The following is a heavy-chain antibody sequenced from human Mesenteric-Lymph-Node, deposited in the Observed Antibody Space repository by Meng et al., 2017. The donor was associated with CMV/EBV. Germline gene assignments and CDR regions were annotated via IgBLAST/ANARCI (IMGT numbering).Heavy chain of an antibody. Sequence: YTFTGYYMPWVRQAPGQGLEWMGRINPNSGGTNYAQKFQGRVTMTRDTSISTAYMELSRLRSDDTAVYYCARAQLWFGELLYNWFDPWGQGTLVTVSS. CDR2: INPNSGGT. CDR1: YTFTGYY. V-gene: IGHV1-2*06. D-gene: IGHD3-10*01. J-gene: IGHJ5*02. CDR3: ARAQLWFGELLYNWFDP.